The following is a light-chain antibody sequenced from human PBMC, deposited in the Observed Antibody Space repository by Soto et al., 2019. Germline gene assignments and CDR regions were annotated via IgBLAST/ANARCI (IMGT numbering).Light chain of an antibody. CDR2: GAS. CDR1: QSISRY. V-gene: IGKV3-20*01. J-gene: IGKJ1*01. CDR3: QQYNSYAWT. Sequence: IVLTQSPGTLSLSPGERTTLSCRASQSISRYLAWYQQKPGQGPRLLIYGASSRATGTPDRFSGSGSGTDFTLTINRLEPEDFAVYYCQQYNSYAWTFGQGTKVDNK.